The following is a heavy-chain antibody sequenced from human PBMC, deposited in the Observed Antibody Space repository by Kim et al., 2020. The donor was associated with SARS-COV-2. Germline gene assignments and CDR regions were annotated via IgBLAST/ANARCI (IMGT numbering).Heavy chain of an antibody. CDR1: GFIISSHW. V-gene: IGHV3-74*01. CDR2: TNSDAGST. Sequence: GGSLRLSCAASGFIISSHWMHWVRQAPGKGLVWVSRTNSDAGSTSTAYSAKVRVSITSANDKSTHSVHLHSQSLKSKDTYECYCPRLVRNVSSVDYWGQG. J-gene: IGHJ4*02. CDR3: YCPRLVRNVSSVDY. D-gene: IGHD2-15*01.